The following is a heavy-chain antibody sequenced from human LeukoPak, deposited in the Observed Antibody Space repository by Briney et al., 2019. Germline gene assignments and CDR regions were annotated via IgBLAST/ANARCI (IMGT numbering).Heavy chain of an antibody. Sequence: SETLSLTCTVSGGSISSYYWSWIRQPPGKGLEWIAYIYYSGSTDYNPSLKSRVTISLDTSKSQFSLKLSSVTAADTAVYYCARHDPIVGTPDAFDIWGQGTMVTVSS. D-gene: IGHD1-26*01. J-gene: IGHJ3*02. CDR1: GGSISSYY. V-gene: IGHV4-59*08. CDR3: ARHDPIVGTPDAFDI. CDR2: IYYSGST.